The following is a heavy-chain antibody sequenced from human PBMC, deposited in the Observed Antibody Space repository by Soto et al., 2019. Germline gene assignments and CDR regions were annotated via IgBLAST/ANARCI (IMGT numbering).Heavy chain of an antibody. CDR3: ASAPDASEWFDP. D-gene: IGHD2-2*01. CDR2: IYPGDSDT. V-gene: IGHV5-51*01. Sequence: PAESLSICCKVSGYSFTSYCIVWVLQMPGKGLEWMGIIYPGDSDTRYSPSFQCQVTISADKSISTAYLQWSSLKASDTAVYYCASAPDASEWFDPWGQGTMVTVSS. CDR1: GYSFTSYC. J-gene: IGHJ5*02.